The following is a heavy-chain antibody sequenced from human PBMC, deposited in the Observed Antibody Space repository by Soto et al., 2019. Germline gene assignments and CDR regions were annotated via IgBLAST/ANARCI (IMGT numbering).Heavy chain of an antibody. CDR1: GFTFNIYA. Sequence: EVQLLESGGDLIQHGGSLRLSCAASGFTFNIYAMAWVRQAPGKGLEWVSAISRYGDFTYYADSVEGRFTISRDNSKNSLYLQMISLRAEDTALYYCAKDRYLDHDSRGYLFDNWGQGTLVTVSS. CDR2: ISRYGDFT. J-gene: IGHJ4*02. D-gene: IGHD3-22*01. CDR3: AKDRYLDHDSRGYLFDN. V-gene: IGHV3-23*01.